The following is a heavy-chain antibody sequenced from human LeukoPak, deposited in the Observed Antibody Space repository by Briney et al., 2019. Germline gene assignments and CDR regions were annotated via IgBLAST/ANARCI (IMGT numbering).Heavy chain of an antibody. CDR2: LSSTSTYI. CDR1: GFTFSGYS. D-gene: IGHD5-12*01. CDR3: ARVRRRSSAYDYSDY. V-gene: IGHV3-21*06. Sequence: GGSLRLSCAASGFTFSGYSMNWVRQAPGKGLEWVSALSSTSTYIYYVDSVKGRFTISRDNTKNSLYLQMKSLRAEDTAIYFCARVRRRSSAYDYSDYWGQGTLVTVSA. J-gene: IGHJ4*02.